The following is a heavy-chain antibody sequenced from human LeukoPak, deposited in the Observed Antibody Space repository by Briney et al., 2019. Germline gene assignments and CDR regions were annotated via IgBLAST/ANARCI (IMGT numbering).Heavy chain of an antibody. J-gene: IGHJ6*02. CDR3: AREGGSGSYWVPPKYYGMDV. D-gene: IGHD3-10*01. Sequence: SEPLSLTCTVSGGSISSGGYYWSWIRQQPGKGLEWIGYIYYSGSTYYKPSLKSRLTISVHTPKHQFSLKLSSVTAADTAVYYCAREGGSGSYWVPPKYYGMDVWGQGTTVTVSS. CDR1: GGSISSGGYY. CDR2: IYYSGST. V-gene: IGHV4-31*03.